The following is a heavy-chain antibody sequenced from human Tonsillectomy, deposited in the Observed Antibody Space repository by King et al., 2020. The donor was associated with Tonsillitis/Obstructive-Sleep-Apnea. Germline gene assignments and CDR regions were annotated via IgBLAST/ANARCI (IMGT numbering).Heavy chain of an antibody. CDR2: IYHVGST. Sequence: HVQLQESGPGLVKPSGTLSLTCAVSGGSISSSNWWSWVRQPPGKGLEWIGDIYHVGSTNYNPSLKSRVTISVDKSKNQFSLKLSSVTAAVTAVYYCARGPGFLEWLSPVWGQGTLVTVSS. CDR3: ARGPGFLEWLSPV. V-gene: IGHV4-4*02. CDR1: GGSISSSNW. D-gene: IGHD3-3*01. J-gene: IGHJ4*02.